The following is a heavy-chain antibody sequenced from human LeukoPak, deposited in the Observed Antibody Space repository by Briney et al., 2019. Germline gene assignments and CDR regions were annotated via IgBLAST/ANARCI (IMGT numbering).Heavy chain of an antibody. CDR2: IYYSGST. J-gene: IGHJ6*02. CDR3: ARDIVTYDSSGYYHSHGMDV. D-gene: IGHD3-22*01. CDR1: GCTISSGDYY. V-gene: IGHV4-30-4*01. Sequence: PSETLSLTCSVSGCTISSGDYYWSWIRQPPGKGLEWIGYIYYSGSTYYNPSLKSRVTISLDTSKNQFSLKLSSVTAADTAVYYCARDIVTYDSSGYYHSHGMDVWAKGPRSPSP.